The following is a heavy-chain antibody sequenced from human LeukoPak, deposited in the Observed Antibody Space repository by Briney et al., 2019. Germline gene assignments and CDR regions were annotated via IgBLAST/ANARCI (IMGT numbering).Heavy chain of an antibody. CDR1: GFTFSKSW. V-gene: IGHV3-7*01. Sequence: GGSLRLSCAASGFTFSKSWMSWVRQAPGKGLEWVANVNEDGSEKDYVDSVKGRFTISRDNARKSLYLQMSSLRAEDTAVYYCATYSHWVAGDVWGQGTTVTVSS. CDR3: ATYSHWVAGDV. D-gene: IGHD3-16*01. J-gene: IGHJ6*02. CDR2: VNEDGSEK.